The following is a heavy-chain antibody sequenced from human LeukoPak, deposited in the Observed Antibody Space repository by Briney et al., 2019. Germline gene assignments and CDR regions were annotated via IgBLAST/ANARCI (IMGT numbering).Heavy chain of an antibody. V-gene: IGHV1-2*02. Sequence: ASVKVSCKASGYTFTGYYMHWVRQAPGQGLEWMGWINPNSGGTNYAQKFQGRVTMTRDTSISTAYMELSRLRSDDTAVYYYAREEVAAAGRYYYYGMDVWGQGTTVTVSS. CDR2: INPNSGGT. D-gene: IGHD6-13*01. CDR1: GYTFTGYY. CDR3: AREEVAAAGRYYYYGMDV. J-gene: IGHJ6*02.